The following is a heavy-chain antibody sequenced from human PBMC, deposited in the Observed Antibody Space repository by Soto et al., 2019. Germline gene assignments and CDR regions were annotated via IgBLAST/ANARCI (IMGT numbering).Heavy chain of an antibody. J-gene: IGHJ5*02. Sequence: QLQLRESGAGLVKPSETLSLTCTVSGGSISSGAYSWSWIRQSSGKGLEWLGFIYQSGRTYYSPYIKSPVTISMDKSKNNMSIQMKYVTAADTAVYYCARDSSGCSDSDRYLSPWFDPWGQGTLVTVSS. V-gene: IGHV4-30-2*06. CDR2: IYQSGRT. CDR1: GGSISSGAYS. CDR3: ARDSSGCSDSDRYLSPWFDP. D-gene: IGHD2-15*01.